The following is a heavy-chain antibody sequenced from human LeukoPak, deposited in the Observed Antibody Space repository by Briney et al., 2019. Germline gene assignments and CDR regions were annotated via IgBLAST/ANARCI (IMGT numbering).Heavy chain of an antibody. J-gene: IGHJ5*02. V-gene: IGHV4-61*02. Sequence: KPSETLSLTCTVSGGSISSGSYYWSWIRQPAGKGLEWIGRIYTSGSTNYNPSLKSRVTISVDTSKNQFSLKLSSVTAADTAVYYCARCLWMDGCLFDPWGPGTLVLVSS. CDR2: IYTSGST. CDR1: GGSISSGSYY. CDR3: ARCLWMDGCLFDP. D-gene: IGHD5-24*01.